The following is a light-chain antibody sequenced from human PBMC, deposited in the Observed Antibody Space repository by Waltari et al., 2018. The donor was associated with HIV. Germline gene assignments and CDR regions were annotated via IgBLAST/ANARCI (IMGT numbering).Light chain of an antibody. J-gene: IGKJ5*01. CDR1: QSVSSN. Sequence: EIVMTQSPATLSVSPGERATLSCRASQSVSSNLAWYQQKPGQAPRLLIYGASTRATGIPARFSGSGSGTEFTLTISSLQSEDFAVYYCQQYNNWPIT. CDR2: GAS. CDR3: QQYNNWPIT. V-gene: IGKV3-15*01.